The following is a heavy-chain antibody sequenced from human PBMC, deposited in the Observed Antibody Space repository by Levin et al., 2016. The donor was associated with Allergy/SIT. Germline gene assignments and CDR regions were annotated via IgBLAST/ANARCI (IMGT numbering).Heavy chain of an antibody. D-gene: IGHD4-17*01. J-gene: IGHJ6*02. Sequence: WVRQAPGQRLEWMGWINAGNGNTKYSQKFQGRVTITRDTSASTAYMELSSLRSEDTAVYYCASGFYGDYGGVSGAFGMDVWGQGTTVTVSS. CDR2: INAGNGNT. V-gene: IGHV1-3*01. CDR3: ASGFYGDYGGVSGAFGMDV.